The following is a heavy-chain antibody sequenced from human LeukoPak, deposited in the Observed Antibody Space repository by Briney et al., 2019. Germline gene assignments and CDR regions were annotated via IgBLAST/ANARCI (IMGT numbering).Heavy chain of an antibody. J-gene: IGHJ4*02. Sequence: SETLSLTCTVSSGSISSSRYYWDWIRQPPGKGLEWIGSIYYSGSTYYKPSLKSRVTISVDTSKNQFSLKLSSVTAADTAVYYCARCVYYDSWRGYNPATFDYWGQGTLVTVSS. CDR2: IYYSGST. D-gene: IGHD3-3*01. CDR1: SGSISSSRYY. CDR3: ARCVYYDSWRGYNPATFDY. V-gene: IGHV4-39*01.